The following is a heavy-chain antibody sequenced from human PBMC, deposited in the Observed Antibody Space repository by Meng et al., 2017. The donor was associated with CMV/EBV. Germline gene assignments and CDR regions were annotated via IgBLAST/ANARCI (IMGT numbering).Heavy chain of an antibody. Sequence: LSLTCAASGFTFSSYSMNWVRQAPGKGLEWVANIKQDGSEKYYVDSVKGRFTISRDNAKNSLYLQMNSLRAEDTAVYYCARDRIGSIDYWGQGTLVTVSS. CDR3: ARDRIGSIDY. CDR2: IKQDGSEK. D-gene: IGHD3-16*01. J-gene: IGHJ4*02. V-gene: IGHV3-7*01. CDR1: GFTFSSYS.